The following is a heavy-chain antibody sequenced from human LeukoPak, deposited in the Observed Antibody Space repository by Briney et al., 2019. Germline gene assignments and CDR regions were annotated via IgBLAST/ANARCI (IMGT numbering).Heavy chain of an antibody. CDR2: IYTSGST. J-gene: IGHJ5*02. D-gene: IGHD3-10*01. Sequence: KPSETLSLTCTVSGGSISSGSYYWSWIRQPAGKGLEWIGRIYTSGSTNYNPSLKSRVTISVDTSKYQFSLKLSSVTAADTAVYYCAGVWFGELSSWFDPWGQGTLVTVSS. V-gene: IGHV4-61*02. CDR3: AGVWFGELSSWFDP. CDR1: GGSISSGSYY.